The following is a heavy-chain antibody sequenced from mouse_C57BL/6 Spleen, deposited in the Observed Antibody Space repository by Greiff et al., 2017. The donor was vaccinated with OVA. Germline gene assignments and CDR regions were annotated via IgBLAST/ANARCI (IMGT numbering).Heavy chain of an antibody. Sequence: EVKLVESGGGLVQPGGSMKLSCVASGFTFSNYWMNWVRQSPEKGLEWVAQIRLKSDNYATHYAESVKGRFTISRDDSKSSVYLQMINLRAEDTGIYYCTGPTSFYYYWFAYWGQGTLVTVSA. D-gene: IGHD1-1*01. CDR1: GFTFSNYW. J-gene: IGHJ3*01. V-gene: IGHV6-3*01. CDR2: IRLKSDNYAT. CDR3: TGPTSFYYYWFAY.